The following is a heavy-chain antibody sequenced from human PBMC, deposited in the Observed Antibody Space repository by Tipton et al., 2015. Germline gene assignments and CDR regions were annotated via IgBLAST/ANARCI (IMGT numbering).Heavy chain of an antibody. Sequence: TLSLTCSLSGDSSYSRDYYWTWIRQPPGKGLEYIGYVYYDGTTNYNPSLKSRVTISVDTSKNQFSLKLSSVTAADTAVYYCARLEMAHLGGHWGQGTLVTVSS. J-gene: IGHJ1*01. V-gene: IGHV4-61*08. CDR2: VYYDGTT. CDR3: ARLEMAHLGGH. D-gene: IGHD5-24*01. CDR1: GDSSYSRDYY.